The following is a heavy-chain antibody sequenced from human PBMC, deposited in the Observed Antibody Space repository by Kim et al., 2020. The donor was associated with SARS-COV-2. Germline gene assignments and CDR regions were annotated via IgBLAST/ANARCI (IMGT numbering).Heavy chain of an antibody. V-gene: IGHV4-59*01. J-gene: IGHJ5*02. CDR1: GGSISSYY. D-gene: IGHD3-3*01. Sequence: SETLSLTCTASGGSISSYYWSWIRQPPGKGLEWIGYIYYSGSTNYNPSLKRRVTISVDTTKNQFSLKLSSVTAADTAVYYCARGLEWGFDPWGQGTLVTVSS. CDR3: ARGLEWGFDP. CDR2: IYYSGST.